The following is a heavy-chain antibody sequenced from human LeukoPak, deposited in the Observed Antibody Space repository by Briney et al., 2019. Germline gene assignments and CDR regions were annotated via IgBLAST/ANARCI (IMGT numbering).Heavy chain of an antibody. CDR3: ARDWYYYDSSGYYPYFDY. V-gene: IGHV4-59*12. J-gene: IGHJ4*02. D-gene: IGHD3-22*01. CDR2: IYYSGST. CDR1: GGSISSYY. Sequence: SETLSLTCTVSGGSISSYYWSWIRQPPGKGLEWIGYIYYSGSTNYNPSLKGRVTISLDTSRNQFSLKLTSVTAADTAVYYCARDWYYYDSSGYYPYFDYWGQGTLVAVSS.